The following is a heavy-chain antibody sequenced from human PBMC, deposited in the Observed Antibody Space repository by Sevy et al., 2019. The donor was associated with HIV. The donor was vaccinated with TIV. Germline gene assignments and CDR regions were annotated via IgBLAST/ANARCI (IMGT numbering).Heavy chain of an antibody. J-gene: IGHJ4*02. V-gene: IGHV3-30*04. Sequence: GGSLRLSCAASGFTFSSYVMHWVRQAPGKGLEWVAVISYDGSEKYHADSVKGRFTISRDNSKNTLYLQMNSLRTEDTVVYYCARAQGVLLWFGEFPLWGQGTLVTVSS. CDR2: ISYDGSEK. CDR1: GFTFSSYV. CDR3: ARAQGVLLWFGEFPL. D-gene: IGHD3-10*01.